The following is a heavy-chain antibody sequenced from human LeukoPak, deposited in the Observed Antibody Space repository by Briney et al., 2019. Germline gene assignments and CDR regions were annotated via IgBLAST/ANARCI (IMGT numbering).Heavy chain of an antibody. V-gene: IGHV3-48*03. Sequence: GGSLRLSCAASGFTFSSYEMHWVRQPPGKGLEWVSYISSSDSTIYYADSEKGRFTISRDNAKNSLYLQMNSLRAEDTAVYYCARDYGGSSPFDYWGQGTLVTVSS. J-gene: IGHJ4*02. D-gene: IGHD4-23*01. CDR2: ISSSDSTI. CDR1: GFTFSSYE. CDR3: ARDYGGSSPFDY.